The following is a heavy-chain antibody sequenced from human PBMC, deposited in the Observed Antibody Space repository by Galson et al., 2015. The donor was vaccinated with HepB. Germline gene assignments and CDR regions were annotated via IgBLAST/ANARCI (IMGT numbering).Heavy chain of an antibody. CDR2: IKEDGTKN. D-gene: IGHD2-21*02. CDR3: VTYCGGDCTHYYFDY. V-gene: IGHV3-7*01. Sequence: FLRLSCAAAGFTFSLSWMSWVRQAPGEGLGGVATIKEDGTKNFYVDSVKGRFTFSRDDAKNSLYLQMSSLRVEDTDIYYCVTYCGGDCTHYYFDYWGQGALVAVSS. J-gene: IGHJ4*02. CDR1: GFTFSLSW.